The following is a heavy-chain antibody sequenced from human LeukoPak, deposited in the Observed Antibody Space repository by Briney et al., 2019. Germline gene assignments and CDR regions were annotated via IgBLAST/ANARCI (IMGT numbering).Heavy chain of an antibody. CDR2: IKEDGSGE. J-gene: IGHJ4*02. CDR1: GFTFSSYW. D-gene: IGHD3-10*01. CDR3: VRDYYYGSGAGGYGY. V-gene: IGHV3-7*01. Sequence: GGSLRLSRAASGFTFSSYWMSWVRQAPGKGLEWVANIKEDGSGEYYVDSVKGRFTISRDNAKNSLYLQMNSLRAEDTAVYYCVRDYYYGSGAGGYGYWGQGTLVTVSS.